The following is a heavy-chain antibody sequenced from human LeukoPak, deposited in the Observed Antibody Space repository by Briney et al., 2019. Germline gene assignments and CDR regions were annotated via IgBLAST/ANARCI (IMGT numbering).Heavy chain of an antibody. CDR2: IKQDGSEK. D-gene: IGHD1-26*01. CDR3: ARDYSGSYSLYYYYYYGMDV. Sequence: GGSLRLSCAASGFTFSSYWMSWVRQAPGRGLEWVANIKQDGSEKYYVDSVKGRFTISRDNAKNSLYLQMNSLRAEDTAVYYCARDYSGSYSLYYYYYYGMDVWGQGTTVTVSS. V-gene: IGHV3-7*03. CDR1: GFTFSSYW. J-gene: IGHJ6*02.